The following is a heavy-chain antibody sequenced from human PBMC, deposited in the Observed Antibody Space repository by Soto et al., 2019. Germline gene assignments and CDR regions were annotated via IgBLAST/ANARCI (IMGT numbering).Heavy chain of an antibody. Sequence: KQSQTLSLTCAISGDSVSSNSAAWNWIRQSPSRGLEWLGRTYYRSKWYNDYAVSVKSRITINPDTSKNQFSLQLNSVTPEDTAVYYCARGGAWELLELNDAFDIWGQGTMVTVSS. J-gene: IGHJ3*02. V-gene: IGHV6-1*01. D-gene: IGHD1-26*01. CDR1: GDSVSSNSAA. CDR2: TYYRSKWYN. CDR3: ARGGAWELLELNDAFDI.